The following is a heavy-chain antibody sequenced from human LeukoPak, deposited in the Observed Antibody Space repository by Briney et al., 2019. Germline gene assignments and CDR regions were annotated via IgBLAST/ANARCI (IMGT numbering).Heavy chain of an antibody. CDR1: GLTFSSYG. J-gene: IGHJ4*02. V-gene: IGHV3-30*03. D-gene: IGHD5-18*01. Sequence: PGRSLRLSCAASGLTFSSYGMHWVRQAPGKGLEWVAVISYDGSNKYYADSVKGRFTISRDNSKNTLYLQMNSLRAEDTAVYYCARDLGGTAMVPGYWGQGTLVTVSS. CDR3: ARDLGGTAMVPGY. CDR2: ISYDGSNK.